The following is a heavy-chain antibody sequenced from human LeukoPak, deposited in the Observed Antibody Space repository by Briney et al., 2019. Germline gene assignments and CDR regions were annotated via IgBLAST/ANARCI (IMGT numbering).Heavy chain of an antibody. D-gene: IGHD6-19*01. CDR1: GYTFTGYY. CDR2: INPNSGGT. V-gene: IGHV1-2*02. J-gene: IGHJ4*02. Sequence: ASVKVSCKASGYTFTGYYMHWVRQAPGQGLEWMGWINPNSGGTNYAQKFQSRVTMTGDTSISTAYMELSRLRSDDTAVYYCARVPPGIAVAGNSWGQGTLVTVSS. CDR3: ARVPPGIAVAGNS.